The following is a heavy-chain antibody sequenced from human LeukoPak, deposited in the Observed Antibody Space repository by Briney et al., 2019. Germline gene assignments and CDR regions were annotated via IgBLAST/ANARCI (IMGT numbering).Heavy chain of an antibody. CDR1: GFTFSVSA. CDR3: AKDWHLGG. V-gene: IGHV3-23*01. D-gene: IGHD1-26*01. CDR2: INERGDWT. J-gene: IGHJ4*02. Sequence: GGSLRLSCAASGFTFSVSAMYWIRQAPGKGREWVSVINERGDWTNHADSVKGRFTIFRDNSKNTLYLQMNSLRVEDTALYYCAKDWHLGGWGQGTLVTVSS.